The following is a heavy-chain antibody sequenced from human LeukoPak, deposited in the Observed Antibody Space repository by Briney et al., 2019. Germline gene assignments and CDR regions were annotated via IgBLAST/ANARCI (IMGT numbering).Heavy chain of an antibody. CDR3: ATAVQQQLVPPDAFDI. J-gene: IGHJ3*02. V-gene: IGHV1-24*01. CDR2: FDPEDGET. CDR1: GYTLTELS. D-gene: IGHD6-13*01. Sequence: ASVTVSCKVSGYTLTELSMHWVRQAPGKGLEWMGGFDPEDGETIYAQKFQGRVTMTEDTSTDTAYMELSSLRSEDTAVYYCATAVQQQLVPPDAFDIWGQGTMVTVSS.